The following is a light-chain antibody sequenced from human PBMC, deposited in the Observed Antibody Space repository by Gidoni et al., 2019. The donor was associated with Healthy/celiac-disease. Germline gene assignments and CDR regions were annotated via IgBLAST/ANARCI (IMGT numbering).Light chain of an antibody. V-gene: IGLV2-8*01. J-gene: IGLJ1*01. CDR1: SSDVGGYNY. Sequence: SAPPHPPSASGSPGQSVTISCTGTSSDVGGYNYVSWYQQHPGKAPKLMIYEVSKRPSGVPDRFSGSKSGNTASLTVSGLQAEDEADYYCSSYAGSNNLKVFGTGTKVTVL. CDR2: EVS. CDR3: SSYAGSNNLKV.